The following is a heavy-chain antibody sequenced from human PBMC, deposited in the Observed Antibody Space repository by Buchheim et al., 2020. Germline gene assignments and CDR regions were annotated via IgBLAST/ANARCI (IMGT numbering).Heavy chain of an antibody. CDR3: GRRYGDYRIGDLFDP. CDR2: IYHSGET. CDR1: GGSISSSNW. V-gene: IGHV4-4*02. J-gene: IGHJ5*02. D-gene: IGHD4-17*01. Sequence: QVQLQESGPGLVKPSGTLSVTCAVSGGSISSSNWWSWVRQSPGKGLEWIGEIYHSGETNYNPSLKSRVTLSVDKSKNQFSLKLSSVTAADTAVYYCGRRYGDYRIGDLFDPWGQGTL.